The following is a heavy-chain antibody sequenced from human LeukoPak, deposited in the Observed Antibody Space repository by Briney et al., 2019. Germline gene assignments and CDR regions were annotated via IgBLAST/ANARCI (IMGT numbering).Heavy chain of an antibody. Sequence: ASVKVSCKASGGTFSSYAISWVRQAPGQGLEWMGWINTNTGNPTYAQGFTGRFVFSLDTSVSTAYLQISSLKAEDTAVYYCARARGSGGSWSPHYYMDVWGKGTTVTVSS. CDR1: GGTFSSYA. J-gene: IGHJ6*03. CDR3: ARARGSGGSWSPHYYMDV. CDR2: INTNTGNP. D-gene: IGHD6-13*01. V-gene: IGHV7-4-1*02.